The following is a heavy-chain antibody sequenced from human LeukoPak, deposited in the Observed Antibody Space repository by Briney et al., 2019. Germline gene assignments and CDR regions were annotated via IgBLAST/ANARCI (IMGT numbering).Heavy chain of an antibody. CDR2: ISGSGGNS. V-gene: IGHV3-23*01. J-gene: IGHJ1*01. Sequence: GGSLRLSCAASGFTVSSNEMSWVRQAPGKGPEWVSGISGSGGNSYYADSVKGRFTISRDNSKNTLYLQMNSLRADDTAVYYCARALSQELIRYSQDWGQGTLVSVSS. CDR1: GFTVSSNE. CDR3: ARALSQELIRYSQD. D-gene: IGHD1-1*01.